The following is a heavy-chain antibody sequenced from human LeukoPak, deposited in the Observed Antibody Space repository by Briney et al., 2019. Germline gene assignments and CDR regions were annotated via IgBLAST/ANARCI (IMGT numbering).Heavy chain of an antibody. CDR2: INHSGST. V-gene: IGHV4-34*01. Sequence: SETLSLTCAVYGGSFSGYYWSWVRQSPGKGLEWIGEINHSGSTNYNPSLKSRVTISLDTSKNQFSLKLSSVTAADTAVYYCARDRVGGSLGDYWGQGTLVTVSS. CDR3: ARDRVGGSLGDY. D-gene: IGHD1-26*01. CDR1: GGSFSGYY. J-gene: IGHJ4*02.